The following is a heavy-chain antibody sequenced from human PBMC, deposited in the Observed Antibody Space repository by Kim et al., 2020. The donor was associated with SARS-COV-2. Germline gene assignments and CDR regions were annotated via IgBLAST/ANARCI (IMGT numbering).Heavy chain of an antibody. Sequence: GGSLRLSCAASGFTFDDYAMHWVRQAPGKGLEWVSLISGDGGSTYYADSVKGRFTISRDNSKNSLYLQMNSLRTEDTALYYCAKDYGYYDSSGYRNAFDIWGQGTMVTVSS. J-gene: IGHJ3*02. CDR1: GFTFDDYA. V-gene: IGHV3-43*02. D-gene: IGHD3-22*01. CDR3: AKDYGYYDSSGYRNAFDI. CDR2: ISGDGGST.